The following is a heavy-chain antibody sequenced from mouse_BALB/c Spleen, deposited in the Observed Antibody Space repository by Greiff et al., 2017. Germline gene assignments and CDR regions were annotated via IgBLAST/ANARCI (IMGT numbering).Heavy chain of an antibody. V-gene: IGHV1-54*01. Sequence: QVQLQQSGAELVRPGTSVKVSCKASGYAFTNYLIEWVKQRPGQGLEWIGVINPGSGGTNYNEKFKGKATLTADKSSSTAYMQLSSLTSDDSAVYFCARDYGNYGGYAMDYWGQGTSVTVSS. CDR2: INPGSGGT. CDR3: ARDYGNYGGYAMDY. CDR1: GYAFTNYL. J-gene: IGHJ4*01. D-gene: IGHD2-1*01.